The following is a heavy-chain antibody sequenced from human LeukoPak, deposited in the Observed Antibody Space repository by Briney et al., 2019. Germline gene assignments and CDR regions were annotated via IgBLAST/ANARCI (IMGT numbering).Heavy chain of an antibody. CDR3: TYDSSGYSAFDI. J-gene: IGHJ3*02. V-gene: IGHV4-31*02. Sequence: LRLSCAASGFTFSSYGMHWVRQHPGKGLEWIGYIYYSGSTYYNPSLKSRVTISVDTSKNQFSLKLSSVTAADTAVYYCTYDSSGYSAFDIWGQGTMVTVSS. D-gene: IGHD3-22*01. CDR2: IYYSGST. CDR1: GFTFSSYG.